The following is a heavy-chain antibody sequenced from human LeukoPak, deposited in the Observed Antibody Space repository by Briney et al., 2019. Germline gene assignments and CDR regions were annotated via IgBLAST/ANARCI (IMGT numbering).Heavy chain of an antibody. CDR1: GYGFTSYW. Sequence: GESLRISCQGSGYGFTSYWTSWVRQMPGKGLEWMGRIDPSDSYTNYSPSFQGHVTISADKSISTAYLQWSSLKASDTAMYYCATIGYCSGGSCYPAPPHFDYWGQGTLVTVSS. V-gene: IGHV5-10-1*01. CDR2: IDPSDSYT. D-gene: IGHD2-15*01. J-gene: IGHJ4*02. CDR3: ATIGYCSGGSCYPAPPHFDY.